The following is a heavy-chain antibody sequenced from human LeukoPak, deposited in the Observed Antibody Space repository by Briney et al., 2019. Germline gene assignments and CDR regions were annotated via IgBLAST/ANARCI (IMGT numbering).Heavy chain of an antibody. D-gene: IGHD2-21*01. V-gene: IGHV3-53*01. CDR1: GFTVSSKY. J-gene: IGHJ3*02. Sequence: GGSLSLSCAVSGFTVSSKYMSWVRQAPGKGLEWVSVIYSGGSTYYADSVKGRFTISRDNAKNSLYLQMNSLRAEDTAVYYCGLPEVSPSSIWGQGTMVTVSS. CDR2: IYSGGST. CDR3: GLPEVSPSSI.